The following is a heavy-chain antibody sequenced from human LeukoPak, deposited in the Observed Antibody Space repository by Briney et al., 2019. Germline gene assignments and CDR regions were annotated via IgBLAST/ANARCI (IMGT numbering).Heavy chain of an antibody. D-gene: IGHD2-2*02. CDR1: GGSINSGSYY. CDR3: AAHYTPNGIYNWYFDL. V-gene: IGHV4-39*01. CDR2: IYYTGKT. Sequence: SETLSLTCTVSGGSINSGSYYWGWLRQPPGKGLEWIGSIYYTGKTYYNPSLKSRATMSVDTSKNHFSLTLSSVTAADTAVYYCAAHYTPNGIYNWYFDLWGRGTLVTVSS. J-gene: IGHJ2*01.